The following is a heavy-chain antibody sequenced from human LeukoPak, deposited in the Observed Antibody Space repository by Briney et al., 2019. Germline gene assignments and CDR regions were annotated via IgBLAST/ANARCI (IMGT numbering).Heavy chain of an antibody. CDR3: ALLGGSFDF. Sequence: GGSLRLSCAASGFTYSNYWMSWVRQAPGKGLEWVANIKEDGSEIHYVDSVKGRFTISRDNAKNSLYLQMNSLGADDTAVHYCALLGGSFDFWGQGTLVTVSS. D-gene: IGHD3-16*01. J-gene: IGHJ4*02. CDR1: GFTYSNYW. CDR2: IKEDGSEI. V-gene: IGHV3-7*01.